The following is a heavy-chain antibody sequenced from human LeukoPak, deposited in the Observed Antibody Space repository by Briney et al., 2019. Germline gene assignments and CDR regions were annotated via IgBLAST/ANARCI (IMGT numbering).Heavy chain of an antibody. Sequence: PSETLSLTCAVYGGSFSGYYWSWIRQPPGKGLEWIGEINHSGSTNYNPSLKSRVTISVDTSKNQFSLKLSSVTAADTAVYYCARVTGGYCSGGSCSPRPPFDYWGQGTLVTVSS. CDR2: INHSGST. CDR1: GGSFSGYY. V-gene: IGHV4-34*01. D-gene: IGHD2-15*01. J-gene: IGHJ4*02. CDR3: ARVTGGYCSGGSCSPRPPFDY.